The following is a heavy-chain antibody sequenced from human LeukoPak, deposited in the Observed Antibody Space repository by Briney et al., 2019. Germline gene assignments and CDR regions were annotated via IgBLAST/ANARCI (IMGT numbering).Heavy chain of an antibody. CDR1: GGSISSSSYS. V-gene: IGHV4-39*01. CDR2: IYYSGST. J-gene: IGHJ1*01. CDR3: ATPYYYDSSGYYYPAEYFQH. D-gene: IGHD3-22*01. Sequence: PETLSLTCTVSGGSISSSSYSWGWIRQPPGKGLEWIGSIYYSGSTYYNPSLKSRVTISVDTSKNQFSLKLSSVTAADTAVYYCATPYYYDSSGYYYPAEYFQHWGQGTLVTVSS.